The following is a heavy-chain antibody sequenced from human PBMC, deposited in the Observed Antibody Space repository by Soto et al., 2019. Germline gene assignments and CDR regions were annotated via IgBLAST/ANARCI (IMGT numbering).Heavy chain of an antibody. CDR1: GGYISGGYYS. D-gene: IGHD6-19*01. CDR2: VHTSGST. Sequence: SETLSLTCAVSGGYISGGYYSWSWIRQPPGKGLEWIGRVHTSGSTTYNPSLKSRVTMSVDTSKSQFSLKLTSVTAADTAVYYCAREKAVASTGWFDPWGQGTQVT. CDR3: AREKAVASTGWFDP. J-gene: IGHJ5*02. V-gene: IGHV4-61*02.